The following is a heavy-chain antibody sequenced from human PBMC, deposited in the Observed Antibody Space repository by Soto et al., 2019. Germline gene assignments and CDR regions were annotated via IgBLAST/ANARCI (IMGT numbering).Heavy chain of an antibody. J-gene: IGHJ4*02. V-gene: IGHV4-31*03. D-gene: IGHD5-18*01. CDR2: IYFSGST. CDR1: GGSISSGGYY. CDR3: ARSPRIQLWSYPSDY. Sequence: PSETLSLTCTVSGGSISSGGYYWSWIRQHPGKGLEWIGYIYFSGSTYYNPSLKSRVTISVDTSKNQFSLKLSSVTAADTAVYYCARSPRIQLWSYPSDYWGQGTLVTVSS.